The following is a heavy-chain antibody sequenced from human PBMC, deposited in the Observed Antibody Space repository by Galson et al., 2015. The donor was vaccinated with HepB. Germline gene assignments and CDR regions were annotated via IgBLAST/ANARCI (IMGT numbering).Heavy chain of an antibody. D-gene: IGHD4/OR15-4a*01. CDR1: GFTFSDHY. CDR3: ALTMNRAYPPIDN. Sequence: SLRLSCAASGFTFSDHYMDWVRQAPGKGLEWVGRSRNKANSYTTYYAASVNGRFIVSRDDSKNSLYLQMNSLKIEDTAVYYCALTMNRAYPPIDNWGQGTQVTVSS. J-gene: IGHJ4*02. V-gene: IGHV3-72*01. CDR2: SRNKANSYTT.